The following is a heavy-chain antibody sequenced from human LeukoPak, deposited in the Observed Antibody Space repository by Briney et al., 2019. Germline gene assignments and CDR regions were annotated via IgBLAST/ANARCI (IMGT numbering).Heavy chain of an antibody. CDR2: LSHSGGSA. D-gene: IGHD3-9*01. Sequence: GGSLRLSCAASGFTFSLYAMRWVRQAPGKGLEWVSSLSHSGGSAYYTDSVKGRFTISRDNSKNTLYLHMNSLRVGDTAVYFCAKLGFLTGSFDSWGQGTLVSVSS. V-gene: IGHV3-23*01. J-gene: IGHJ5*01. CDR1: GFTFSLYA. CDR3: AKLGFLTGSFDS.